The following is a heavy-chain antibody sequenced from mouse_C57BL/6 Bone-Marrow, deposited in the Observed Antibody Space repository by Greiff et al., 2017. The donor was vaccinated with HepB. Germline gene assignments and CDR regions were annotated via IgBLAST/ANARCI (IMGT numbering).Heavy chain of an antibody. V-gene: IGHV5-6*01. CDR3: ARPITTVVEDAMDD. CDR2: ISSGGSYT. CDR1: GFTFSSYG. D-gene: IGHD1-1*01. J-gene: IGHJ4*01. Sequence: EVKLVESGGDLVKPGGSLKLSCAASGFTFSSYGMSWVRQTPDKRLEWVATISSGGSYTYYPDSVKGRFTISRDNAKNTLYLQMSSLKSEDTAMYYCARPITTVVEDAMDDWGQGTSVTVSS.